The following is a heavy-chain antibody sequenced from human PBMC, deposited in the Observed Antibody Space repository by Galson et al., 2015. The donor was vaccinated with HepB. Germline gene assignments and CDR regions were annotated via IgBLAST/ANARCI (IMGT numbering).Heavy chain of an antibody. V-gene: IGHV3-11*04. J-gene: IGHJ5*02. CDR1: GFTFNDYY. Sequence: SLRLSCAVSGFTFNDYYIAWIRQAPGKGLEWISFMGRDYGPQPYADSVRGRFTTSRDNTKNSLDLEMNNLIPEDTAVYYCARVTLYSENSYWGFDAWGQGTLVTVSS. CDR3: ARVTLYSENSYWGFDA. CDR2: MGRDYGPQ. D-gene: IGHD4-11*01.